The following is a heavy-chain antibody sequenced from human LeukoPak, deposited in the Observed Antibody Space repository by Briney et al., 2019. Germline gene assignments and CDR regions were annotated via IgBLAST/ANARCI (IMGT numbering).Heavy chain of an antibody. V-gene: IGHV3-15*01. Sequence: GGSLRLSCAASGFTFSNAWMSWVRQAPGKGLEWVGHIKSKTDGATTDYAAPVKGTFTISRDDSKNTLYLQMNSLKTEDTAVYYCTTVEGATLYYYYGMDVWGQGTTVTVSS. D-gene: IGHD1-26*01. CDR2: IKSKTDGATT. J-gene: IGHJ6*02. CDR1: GFTFSNAW. CDR3: TTVEGATLYYYYGMDV.